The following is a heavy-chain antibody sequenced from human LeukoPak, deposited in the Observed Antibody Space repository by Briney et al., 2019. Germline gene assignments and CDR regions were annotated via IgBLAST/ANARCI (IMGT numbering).Heavy chain of an antibody. V-gene: IGHV1-2*02. J-gene: IGHJ5*02. CDR3: SRHLVVRARGFDP. CDR1: GYIFTGYY. D-gene: IGHD2-21*01. Sequence: SVKLSCKSSGYIFTGYYIHLVRQAPGQGLEWKGWINPNSGGTNCAQEFQGRLTTTRDTSLSTTYNQLSSLMTDEKTVYYYSRHLVVRARGFDPWGQGRLVTVSS. CDR2: INPNSGGT.